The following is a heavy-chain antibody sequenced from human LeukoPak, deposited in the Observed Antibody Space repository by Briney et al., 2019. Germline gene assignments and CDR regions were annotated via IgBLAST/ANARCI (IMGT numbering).Heavy chain of an antibody. CDR3: AKDIVVVPAAYFDY. V-gene: IGHV3-23*01. CDR1: GFTFSSYA. Sequence: AGGSLRLSCAASGFTFSSYAMSWVRQAPGKGLEWVSAISGSGGSTYYADSVKGRFTISRDNSKNTLYLQMNSLRAEDTAVYYCAKDIVVVPAAYFDYWGQGTQVTVSS. CDR2: ISGSGGST. D-gene: IGHD2-2*01. J-gene: IGHJ4*02.